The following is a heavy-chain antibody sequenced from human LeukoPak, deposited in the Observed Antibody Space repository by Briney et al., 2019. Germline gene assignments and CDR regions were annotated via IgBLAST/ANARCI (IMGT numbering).Heavy chain of an antibody. V-gene: IGHV4-39*07. CDR3: ASRPSYDILTGWPPRAFDI. D-gene: IGHD3-9*01. Sequence: SETLSLTCTVSGGSISSSSYYWGWIRQPPGKGLEWIGSIYYSGSTYYNPSLKSRVTISVDTSKNQFSLKLSSVTAADTAVYYCASRPSYDILTGWPPRAFDIWGQGTMVTVSS. J-gene: IGHJ3*02. CDR2: IYYSGST. CDR1: GGSISSSSYY.